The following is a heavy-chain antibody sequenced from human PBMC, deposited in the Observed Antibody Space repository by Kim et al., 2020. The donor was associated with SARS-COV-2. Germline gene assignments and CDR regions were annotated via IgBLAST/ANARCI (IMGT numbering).Heavy chain of an antibody. D-gene: IGHD3-3*01. CDR3: ARVRITIFGVVIFPGDY. Sequence: ASVKVSCKASGYTFTSYGISWVRQAPGQGLEWMGWISAYNGNTNYAQKLQDRVTMTTDTSTSTAYMELRSLRSDDTAVYYCARVRITIFGVVIFPGDYWGQGTLVTVSS. CDR1: GYTFTSYG. V-gene: IGHV1-18*01. CDR2: ISAYNGNT. J-gene: IGHJ4*02.